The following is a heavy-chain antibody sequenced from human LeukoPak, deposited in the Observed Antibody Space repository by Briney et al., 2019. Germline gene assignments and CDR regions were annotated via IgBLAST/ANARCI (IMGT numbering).Heavy chain of an antibody. CDR2: IWYDGSIK. J-gene: IGHJ2*01. CDR1: GFSFSDYG. Sequence: GGSLGLSCVASGFSFSDYGVHWVRQAPGKGPEWVAVIWYDGSIKYYADSVKGRFTISRDNSRNTVYLQMNSLRVEDTAVYYCVKGFNWYFDLWGRGTLVTVSS. V-gene: IGHV3-33*06. CDR3: VKGFNWYFDL.